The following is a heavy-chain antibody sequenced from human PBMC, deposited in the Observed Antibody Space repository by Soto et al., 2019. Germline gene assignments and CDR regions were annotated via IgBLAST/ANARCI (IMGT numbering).Heavy chain of an antibody. Sequence: SETLSLTCTVSGGSISSGDYYWSWIRQPPGKGLEWIGYIYYSGSTYYTPSLKSRVTISVDTSKNQFSLKLRSVTAADTAVYYCARVRREDYYYYGMDVWGQGTTVTVSS. V-gene: IGHV4-30-4*01. J-gene: IGHJ6*02. CDR1: GGSISSGDYY. CDR2: IYYSGST. CDR3: ARVRREDYYYYGMDV.